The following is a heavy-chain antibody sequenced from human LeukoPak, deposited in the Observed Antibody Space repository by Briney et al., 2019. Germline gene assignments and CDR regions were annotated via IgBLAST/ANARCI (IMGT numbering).Heavy chain of an antibody. Sequence: GGSLRLSCAASGFTFSMHWVRQAPGKGLEGVPFIRYDGSNKEYADSVKGRFTISRDNAKNSLYLQMISLRAEDTAVYYCARPFYDILTGYNPYFDYWGQGTLVTVSP. CDR1: GFTFS. CDR2: IRYDGSNK. J-gene: IGHJ4*02. D-gene: IGHD3-9*01. CDR3: ARPFYDILTGYNPYFDY. V-gene: IGHV3-30*02.